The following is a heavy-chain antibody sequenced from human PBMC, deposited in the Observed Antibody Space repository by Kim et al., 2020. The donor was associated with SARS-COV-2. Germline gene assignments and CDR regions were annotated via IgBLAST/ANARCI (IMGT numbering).Heavy chain of an antibody. D-gene: IGHD2-15*01. CDR3: ARVPCSGGSCYGGNWFDP. V-gene: IGHV1-3*01. CDR1: GYTFTSYA. CDR2: INAGNGNT. J-gene: IGHJ5*02. Sequence: ASVKVSCKASGYTFTSYAMHWVRQAPGQRLEWMGWINAGNGNTKYSQKFQGRVTITRHTSASTAYMELSSLRSEDTAVYYCARVPCSGGSCYGGNWFDPWGQGTLVTVSS.